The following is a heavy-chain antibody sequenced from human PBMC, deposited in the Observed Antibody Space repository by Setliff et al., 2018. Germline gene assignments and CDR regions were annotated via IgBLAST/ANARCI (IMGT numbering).Heavy chain of an antibody. J-gene: IGHJ3*02. CDR1: GFTFSTHS. D-gene: IGHD6-13*01. CDR3: ASAGHSGSWFPFDAFHI. V-gene: IGHV3-21*01. Sequence: LRLSCAASGFTFSTHSMNWVRQAPGKGLEWVSSISRSSTYIYYADSMKGRFTISRDNAKNSLYLQMNSLRAEDTAVYYCASAGHSGSWFPFDAFHIWGQGTMVTV. CDR2: ISRSSTYI.